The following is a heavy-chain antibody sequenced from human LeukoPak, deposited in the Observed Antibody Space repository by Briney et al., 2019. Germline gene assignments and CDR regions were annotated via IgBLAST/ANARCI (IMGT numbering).Heavy chain of an antibody. CDR2: ISAYNGNT. J-gene: IGHJ3*02. CDR3: AKIIGEANYDFWSGYNLEHAFDI. V-gene: IGHV1-18*01. CDR1: GYTFTSYG. D-gene: IGHD3-3*01. Sequence: GASVKVSCKASGYTFTSYGISWVRQAPGQGLEWMGWISAYNGNTNYAQKLQGRVTMTTDTSTSTAYMELRSLRSDDTAVYYCAKIIGEANYDFWSGYNLEHAFDIWGQGTMVTVSS.